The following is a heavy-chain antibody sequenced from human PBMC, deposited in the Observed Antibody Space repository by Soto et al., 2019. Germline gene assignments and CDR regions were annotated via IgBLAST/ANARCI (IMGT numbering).Heavy chain of an antibody. V-gene: IGHV4-31*03. J-gene: IGHJ5*02. D-gene: IGHD3-10*01. CDR3: ASQEYYYGSGGRYGFDP. CDR2: IYYSGST. CDR1: GGSISSGGYY. Sequence: SETLSLTGTVSGGSISSGGYYWSGIRQHPGKGLEWIGYIYYSGSTYYNPSLKSRVTISVDTSKNQFSLKLSSVTAADTAVYYCASQEYYYGSGGRYGFDPWGQGTLVTVSS.